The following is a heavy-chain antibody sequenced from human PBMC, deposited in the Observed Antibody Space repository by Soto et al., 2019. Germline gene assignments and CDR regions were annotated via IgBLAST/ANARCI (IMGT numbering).Heavy chain of an antibody. J-gene: IGHJ4*02. V-gene: IGHV1-18*01. D-gene: IGHD6-19*01. CDR2: ISAYNGNT. CDR1: GYTFTSYG. Sequence: ASVKVSCKASGYTFTSYGISWLRQAPGQGLEWMGWISAYNGNTNYAQKLQGRVTMTTDTSTSTAYMELRSLRSDDTAVYYCARDYSSGWYSGFEYSGQGTMVTLSS. CDR3: ARDYSSGWYSGFEY.